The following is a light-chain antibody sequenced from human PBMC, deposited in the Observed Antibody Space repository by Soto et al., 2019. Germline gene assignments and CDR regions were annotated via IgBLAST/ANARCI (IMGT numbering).Light chain of an antibody. J-gene: IGKJ1*01. CDR3: QQRSDWPWT. CDR2: DTS. CDR1: PGVSSY. V-gene: IGKV3-11*01. Sequence: EIVLTQSPATLSLSPGERATLSCRASPGVSSYLAWYQQKPGQAPRLLLYDTSNRATGIPARFSGSGSGTDFTLTISSLEPEDFAVYYCQQRSDWPWTFGQGIKVEIK.